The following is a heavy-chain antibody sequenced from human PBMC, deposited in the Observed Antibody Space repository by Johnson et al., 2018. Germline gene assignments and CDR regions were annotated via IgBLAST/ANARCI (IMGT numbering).Heavy chain of an antibody. D-gene: IGHD2-15*01. CDR2: CAPEDGEP. V-gene: IGHV1-24*01. CDR3: ATGPRVVKSYYYYGMDV. J-gene: IGHJ6*02. Sequence: VQLVESGAEVKKPGASVKVSCKVSGYTLSELSMHWVRQAPGKGLEWMGGCAPEDGEPIYAQKFQGRVTMTEDTSRDTAYMELSSLRSEDTAVYYCATGPRVVKSYYYYGMDVWGQGTTVTVSS. CDR1: GYTLSELS.